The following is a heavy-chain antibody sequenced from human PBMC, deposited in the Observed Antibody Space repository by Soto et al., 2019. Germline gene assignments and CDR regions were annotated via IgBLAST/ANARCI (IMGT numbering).Heavy chain of an antibody. V-gene: IGHV3-30-3*01. D-gene: IGHD4-17*01. CDR2: ISYDGSNK. Sequence: HPGGSLRLSCAASGFTFSSYAMHWVRQAPGKGLEWVAVISYDGSNKYYADSVKGRFTISRDNSKNTLYLQMNSLRAEDTAVYYCARDRMTTVTRYSYYGMDVWGQGTTVTVSS. J-gene: IGHJ6*02. CDR1: GFTFSSYA. CDR3: ARDRMTTVTRYSYYGMDV.